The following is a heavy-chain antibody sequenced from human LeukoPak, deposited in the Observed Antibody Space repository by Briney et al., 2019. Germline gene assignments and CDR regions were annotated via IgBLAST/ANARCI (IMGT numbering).Heavy chain of an antibody. V-gene: IGHV4-4*07. CDR2: IYSSGST. CDR1: GGSISSYC. CDR3: ARRGVEDRTTTGENYFDY. J-gene: IGHJ4*02. Sequence: SETLSLTCAVSGGSISSYCWNWIRQPAGKGLEWIGRIYSSGSTNYNHSLRSRVTMSVDTSQNQFSLKLSSVTAADTAVYYCARRGVEDRTTTGENYFDYWGQGTLVTVSS. D-gene: IGHD7-27*01.